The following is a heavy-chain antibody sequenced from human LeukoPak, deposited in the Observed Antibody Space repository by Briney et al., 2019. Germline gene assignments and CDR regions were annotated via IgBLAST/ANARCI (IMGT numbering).Heavy chain of an antibody. CDR3: ARLTAMVRGVISWFDP. D-gene: IGHD3-10*01. Sequence: GESLKISCKGSGYSFTSYWIGWVRQMPGKGLEWMGIIYPGDSDTRYSPSFQGQVTISADKSIITAYLQWSSMKASDTAMYYCARLTAMVRGVISWFDPWAQGTLVTVSS. V-gene: IGHV5-51*01. CDR1: GYSFTSYW. J-gene: IGHJ5*02. CDR2: IYPGDSDT.